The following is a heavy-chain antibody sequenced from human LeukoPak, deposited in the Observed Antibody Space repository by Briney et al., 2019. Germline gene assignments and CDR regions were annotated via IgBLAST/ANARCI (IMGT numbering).Heavy chain of an antibody. CDR1: GGTFSSYA. Sequence: ASVKVSCKASGGTFSSYAISWVRQAPGQGLEWMGWISAYNGNTNYAQKLQGRVTMTTDTSTSTAYMELRSLRSDDTAVYYCARDEPFIAAAGTGAFDIWGQGTMVTVSS. V-gene: IGHV1-18*01. CDR2: ISAYNGNT. D-gene: IGHD6-13*01. CDR3: ARDEPFIAAAGTGAFDI. J-gene: IGHJ3*02.